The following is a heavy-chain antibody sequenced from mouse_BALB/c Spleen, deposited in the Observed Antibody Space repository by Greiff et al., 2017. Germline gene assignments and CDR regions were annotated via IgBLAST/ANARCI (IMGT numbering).Heavy chain of an antibody. D-gene: IGHD1-2*01. CDR3: ARGDYGYCFDY. CDR2: ISSGGST. V-gene: IGHV5-6-5*01. Sequence: EVMLVESGGGLVKPGGSLKLSCAASGFTFSSYAMSWVRQTPEKRLEWVASISSGGSTYYPDSVKGRFTISRDNARNILYLQMSSLRSEDTAMYYCARGDYGYCFDYWGQGTTLTVSS. CDR1: GFTFSSYA. J-gene: IGHJ2*01.